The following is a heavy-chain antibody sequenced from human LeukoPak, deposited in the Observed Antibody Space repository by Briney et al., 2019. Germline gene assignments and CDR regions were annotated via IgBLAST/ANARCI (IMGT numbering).Heavy chain of an antibody. CDR1: GGFVTNYY. D-gene: IGHD6-6*01. Sequence: SETLSLTCTVSGGFVTNYYWSWVRQPAGKGLEWIGRIYSSGSTNYNPSLKSRVTISVDKSKNQFSLKLSSVTAADTAVYYCARLLPGSIAARNYYYYYMDVWGKGTTVTVSS. CDR2: IYSSGST. V-gene: IGHV4-4*07. J-gene: IGHJ6*03. CDR3: ARLLPGSIAARNYYYYYMDV.